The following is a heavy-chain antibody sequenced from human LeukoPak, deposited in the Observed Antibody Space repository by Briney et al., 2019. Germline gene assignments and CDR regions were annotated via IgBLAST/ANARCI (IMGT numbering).Heavy chain of an antibody. V-gene: IGHV3-7*01. CDR3: ASLRYSA. J-gene: IGHJ5*02. CDR1: GFTFSGYW. D-gene: IGHD4-4*01. Sequence: GSLRLSCAASGFTFSGYWMSWVRQAPGKGLEWVANIKQDGSEKYYVDSVKGRFTISRDNAKNSLYLQMNSLRAEDTAVYYCASLRYSAWGQGTLVTVSS. CDR2: IKQDGSEK.